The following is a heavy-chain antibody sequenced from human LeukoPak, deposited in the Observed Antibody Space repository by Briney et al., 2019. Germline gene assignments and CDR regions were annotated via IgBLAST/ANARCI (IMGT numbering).Heavy chain of an antibody. CDR3: ATGLWTFGS. V-gene: IGHV3-7*03. CDR2: IKQDGSEK. J-gene: IGHJ4*02. CDR1: GFTFSSYW. Sequence: GGSLRLSCAASGFTFSSYWMSWVRQAPGKGLEWVANIKQDGSEKNYVGFVKGRFTISRDNAKNSLFLQMNSLIAEDTAVYHCATGLWTFGSWGQGTLVTVSS. D-gene: IGHD2-21*01.